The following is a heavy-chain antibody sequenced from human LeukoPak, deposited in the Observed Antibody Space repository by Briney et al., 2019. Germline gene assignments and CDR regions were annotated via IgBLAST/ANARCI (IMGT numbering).Heavy chain of an antibody. J-gene: IGHJ4*02. D-gene: IGHD5-18*01. Sequence: GGSLRLSCAASGFTFNSYGMHWVRQAPGKGLEGGAVISYDGSNKHYADPVKGRFTLPRDNSKNTLSPQINTLRDEDKAVYYCAKDQGYSYGPCDYWGQGTLVTVSS. CDR2: ISYDGSNK. CDR1: GFTFNSYG. CDR3: AKDQGYSYGPCDY. V-gene: IGHV3-30*18.